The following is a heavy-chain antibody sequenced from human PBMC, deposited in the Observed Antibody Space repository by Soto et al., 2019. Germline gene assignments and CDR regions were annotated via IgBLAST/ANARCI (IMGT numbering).Heavy chain of an antibody. CDR3: ASRGSSGSYYRCGC. Sequence: SVKVSCKASGGTFSSYAISWVRQAPGQGLEWMGGIIPIFGTANYAQKFQGRVTITADKSTSTAYMELSSLRSEDTAVYYCASRGSSGSYYRCGCWGQGTLVTVSS. V-gene: IGHV1-69*06. CDR1: GGTFSSYA. D-gene: IGHD1-26*01. CDR2: IIPIFGTA. J-gene: IGHJ4*02.